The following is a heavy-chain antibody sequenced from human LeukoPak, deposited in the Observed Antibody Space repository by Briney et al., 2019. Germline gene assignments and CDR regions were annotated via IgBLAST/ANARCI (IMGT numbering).Heavy chain of an antibody. CDR3: ARVSAGVIGMKDVFDI. J-gene: IGHJ3*02. D-gene: IGHD3-16*02. V-gene: IGHV3-21*01. Sequence: GGSLRLSCAASGFTFSRYSMNWVRQAPGKGLEWVSSISGSSSYIYYADSVKGRFTISRHNAKNSLYLQMNSLRAEDTAVYYCARVSAGVIGMKDVFDIWSQGTMVTVSS. CDR2: ISGSSSYI. CDR1: GFTFSRYS.